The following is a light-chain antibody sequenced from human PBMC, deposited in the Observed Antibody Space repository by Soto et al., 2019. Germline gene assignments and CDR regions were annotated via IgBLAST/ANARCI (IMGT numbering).Light chain of an antibody. CDR3: CSYVGSDTSFV. CDR1: TSDVGGYNF. CDR2: DVS. V-gene: IGLV2-11*01. Sequence: QSALTQPRSVSGSPGQSVTISCTGTTSDVGGYNFVSWYQQRPGKVPKLMIYDVSIRPSGVPDRFSGSKSGNTASLTISGLQAEDEADHYCCSYVGSDTSFVFGSGTKVTVL. J-gene: IGLJ1*01.